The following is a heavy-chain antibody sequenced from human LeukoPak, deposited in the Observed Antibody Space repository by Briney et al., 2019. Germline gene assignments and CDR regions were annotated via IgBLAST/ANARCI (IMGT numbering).Heavy chain of an antibody. CDR1: GFTFSDYY. CDR2: ISSSGSTI. D-gene: IGHD6-13*01. J-gene: IGHJ4*02. Sequence: GGSLRLSCAASGFTFSDYYMSWIRQAPGKGPEWVSYISSSGSTIYYADSVKGRFTISRDNAKNSLYLQMNSLRAEDTAVYYCARRRGSSWSYYFDYWGQGTLVTVSS. V-gene: IGHV3-11*01. CDR3: ARRRGSSWSYYFDY.